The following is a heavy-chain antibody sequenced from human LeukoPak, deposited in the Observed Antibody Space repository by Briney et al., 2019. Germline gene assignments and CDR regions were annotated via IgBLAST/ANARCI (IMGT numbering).Heavy chain of an antibody. V-gene: IGHV5-51*01. CDR2: IYPGDSDT. CDR1: GSSFTSYW. D-gene: IGHD3-16*01. CDR3: ARLFMQAGYYFDY. Sequence: GASLKISCRGSGSSFTSYWIGWVRQMPGKGLERMGSIYPGDSDTRYSPSFQGQVTISADKSISTAYLQWSSLKASDTAMYYCARLFMQAGYYFDYWGQGTLVTVSS. J-gene: IGHJ4*02.